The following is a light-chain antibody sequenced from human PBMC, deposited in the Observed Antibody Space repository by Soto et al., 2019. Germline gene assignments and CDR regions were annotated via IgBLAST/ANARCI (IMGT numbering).Light chain of an antibody. Sequence: DINLTQSPSTLPASVGDRVTITCRATQSIRNGLAWYPQKPGKAPKLLIYDASSLQSGVPSRFSGSGSGTEFILTINGLQPDDVPTDFCQQYDSFWTMFGQGTKVDIK. CDR1: QSIRNG. CDR3: QQYDSFWTM. CDR2: DAS. V-gene: IGKV1-5*01. J-gene: IGKJ1*01.